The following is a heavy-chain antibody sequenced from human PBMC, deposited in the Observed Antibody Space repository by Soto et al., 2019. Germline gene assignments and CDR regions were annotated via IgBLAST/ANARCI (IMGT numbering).Heavy chain of an antibody. CDR1: GGTFSSYA. Sequence: QVQLVQSGAEVKKPGSSVKVSCKASGGTFSSYAISWVRQAPGQGLEWMGGIIPIFGTANYAQKFQGRVTITADESTSTAYMELSSLRSEDTAVYYCARANCISTSCYIPLYYYYYGMDVWGQGTTVTVSS. CDR2: IIPIFGTA. CDR3: ARANCISTSCYIPLYYYYYGMDV. D-gene: IGHD2-2*02. J-gene: IGHJ6*02. V-gene: IGHV1-69*12.